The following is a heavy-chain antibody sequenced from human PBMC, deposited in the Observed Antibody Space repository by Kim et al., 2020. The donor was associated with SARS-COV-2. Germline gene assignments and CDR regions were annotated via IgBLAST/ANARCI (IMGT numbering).Heavy chain of an antibody. CDR1: GGSFSGYY. V-gene: IGHV4-34*01. D-gene: IGHD6-13*01. Sequence: SETLSLTCAVYGGSFSGYYWSWIRQPPGKGLEWIGEINHSGSTNYNPSLKSRVTISVDTSKNQFPLKLSSVTAADTAVYYCARGGGSAAAGTWYYVYWGQGTLVTVSS. CDR3: ARGGGSAAAGTWYYVY. CDR2: INHSGST. J-gene: IGHJ4*02.